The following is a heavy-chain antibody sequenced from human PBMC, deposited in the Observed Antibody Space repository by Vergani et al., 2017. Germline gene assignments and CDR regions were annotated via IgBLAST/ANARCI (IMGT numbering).Heavy chain of an antibody. CDR3: ARHPDVDSLDY. CDR2: IYYSGST. D-gene: IGHD5-12*01. V-gene: IGHV4-59*08. J-gene: IGHJ4*02. Sequence: QVQLQESGPGLVKPSETLSLTCTVSGGSISSYYWSWIRQPPGKGLEWIGYIYYSGSTNYNPSLKSRVTISVDTSKNQFSLKLSSVTAADTAVYYCARHPDVDSLDYWGQGTLVTVSS. CDR1: GGSISSYY.